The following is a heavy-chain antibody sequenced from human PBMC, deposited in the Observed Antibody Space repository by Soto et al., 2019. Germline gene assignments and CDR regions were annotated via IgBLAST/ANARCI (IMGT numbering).Heavy chain of an antibody. CDR1: GFTFSSYG. D-gene: IGHD3-9*01. J-gene: IGHJ6*01. V-gene: IGHV3-33*01. CDR2: IWYDGSNK. CDR3: ARDYAVLTGYTDYYYYYGMDV. Sequence: QVQLVESGGGVVQPGRSLRLSCAASGFTFSSYGMHWVRQAPGKGLEWVAVIWYDGSNKYYADSVKGRFTISRDNSKNTLYLQMNSLRAEDTAVYYCARDYAVLTGYTDYYYYYGMDVW.